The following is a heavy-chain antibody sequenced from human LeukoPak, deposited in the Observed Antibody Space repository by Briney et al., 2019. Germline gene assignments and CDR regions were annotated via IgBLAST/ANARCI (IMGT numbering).Heavy chain of an antibody. CDR3: ARSEQWLAEHWFDP. CDR1: GYTFTSYV. J-gene: IGHJ5*02. CDR2: ISAYNGIT. Sequence: ASVKVSCKTSGYTFTSYVISWVRQAPGQGLEWMGWISAYNGITNYAQNLQSRVTMTTDTSASTAYMERRSLRSDDTAVYLCARSEQWLAEHWFDPGGQETLVSVSS. D-gene: IGHD6-19*01. V-gene: IGHV1-18*01.